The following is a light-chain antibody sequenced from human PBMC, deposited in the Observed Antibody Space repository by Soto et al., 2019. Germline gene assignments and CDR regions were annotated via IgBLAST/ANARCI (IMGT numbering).Light chain of an antibody. CDR1: QSVSDY. V-gene: IGKV3-11*01. J-gene: IGKJ1*01. Sequence: EVVLTQSPATLSLSPGERATLSCRASQSVSDYTAWFQQKPGQSPRLVIYEASNRATGIPDRFSGSGSGTDFTLTISSLDPEDFAVYYCQQRNNWPWTFGQGTKVDTK. CDR3: QQRNNWPWT. CDR2: EAS.